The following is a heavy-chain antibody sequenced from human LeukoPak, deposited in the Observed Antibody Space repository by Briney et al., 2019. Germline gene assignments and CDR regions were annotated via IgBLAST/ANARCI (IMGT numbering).Heavy chain of an antibody. Sequence: PGGSLRLSCAASGFTFSSYSMNWVRQAPGKGLEWVSYISSSSSSTIYYADSVKGRFTISRDNAKNPLYLQMNSLRAEDTAVYYCAREGYCTNGVCYTAWNYWGQGTLVTVSS. J-gene: IGHJ4*02. CDR3: AREGYCTNGVCYTAWNY. V-gene: IGHV3-48*01. D-gene: IGHD2-8*01. CDR1: GFTFSSYS. CDR2: ISSSSSSTI.